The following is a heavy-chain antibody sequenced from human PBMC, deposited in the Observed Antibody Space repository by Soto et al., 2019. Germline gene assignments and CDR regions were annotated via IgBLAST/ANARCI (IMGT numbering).Heavy chain of an antibody. CDR3: ARDPFAAPGDD. CDR1: GASVTSGTYY. V-gene: IGHV4-61*01. Sequence: QVQLQESGPGLVKPSETLSLTCTVSGASVTSGTYYWTWIRQPPGKGLEWIGYVFRSGSTNYNPSLKRRVTISLETSSNQFSLKMRSLTAADTAVYYCARDPFAAPGDDWGQGTLVTVSS. J-gene: IGHJ1*01. D-gene: IGHD2-15*01. CDR2: VFRSGST.